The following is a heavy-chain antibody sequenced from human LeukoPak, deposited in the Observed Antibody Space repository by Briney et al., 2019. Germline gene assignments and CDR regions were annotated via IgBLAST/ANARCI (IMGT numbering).Heavy chain of an antibody. CDR1: GGTFSSYA. V-gene: IGHV1-69*04. Sequence: GSSVKVSCKASGGTFSSYAISWVRQAPGQGLEWMGRIIPILGIANYAQKFQGRVTITADKSTSTAYMVLSSLRSEDTAVYYCARDLIRFLEWFFDYWGQGTPVTVSS. D-gene: IGHD3-3*01. J-gene: IGHJ4*02. CDR2: IIPILGIA. CDR3: ARDLIRFLEWFFDY.